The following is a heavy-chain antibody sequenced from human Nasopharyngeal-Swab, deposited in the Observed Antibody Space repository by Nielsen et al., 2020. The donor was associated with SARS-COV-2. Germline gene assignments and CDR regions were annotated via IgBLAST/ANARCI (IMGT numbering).Heavy chain of an antibody. D-gene: IGHD3-3*01. Sequence: ASVKVSCKVSGCRFTEISMHWVRQAPGKGLEWMGGFDPEHNEKNYAQKFQGRVTMTEDTSTDTAYMELSSLTSEDTAVYYCAGETGDFWSGYEYWGQGTLVSVSS. J-gene: IGHJ4*02. CDR3: AGETGDFWSGYEY. CDR2: FDPEHNEK. V-gene: IGHV1-24*01. CDR1: GCRFTEIS.